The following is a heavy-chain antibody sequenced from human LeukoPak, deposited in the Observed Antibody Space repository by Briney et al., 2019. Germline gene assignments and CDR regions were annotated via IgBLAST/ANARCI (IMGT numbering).Heavy chain of an antibody. D-gene: IGHD2-2*01. J-gene: IGHJ4*02. CDR1: GGSISSYY. CDR3: ARHVGVVVPAAMPLLDY. V-gene: IGHV4-59*08. CDR2: IYYSGST. Sequence: SETLSLTCTVSGGSISSYYWSWIRQPPGKGLEWIGYIYYSGSTNYNPSLKSRVTISVDTSKNQFSLKLSSVTAADTAVYYCARHVGVVVPAAMPLLDYWGQGTLVTVSS.